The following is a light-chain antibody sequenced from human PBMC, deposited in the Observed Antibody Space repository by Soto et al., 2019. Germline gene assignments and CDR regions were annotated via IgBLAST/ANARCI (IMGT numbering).Light chain of an antibody. CDR3: QHYGSSPPVYT. Sequence: EIVLTQSPGTLSLSPGERATLSCRASQSVYTNYLAWYQQQTGPAPRLLIYGAARSATGAPHRFSGSGSETDFTLTISRLEPADFAVYYCQHYGSSPPVYTFGQGTKLEIQ. V-gene: IGKV3-20*01. CDR2: GAA. J-gene: IGKJ2*01. CDR1: QSVYTNY.